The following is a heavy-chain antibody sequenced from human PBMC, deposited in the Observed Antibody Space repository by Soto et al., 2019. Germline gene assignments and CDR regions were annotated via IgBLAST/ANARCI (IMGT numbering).Heavy chain of an antibody. Sequence: KTSETLSLTCTVSGASMNGYHWIWIRQPAGKGLEWIGHIHSSGSTNYNPSLKSRVTMSVDTSKNQFSLRLMSLTAADTAVYYCARDQGVAAAGITWFDPWGQGSLVTVSS. J-gene: IGHJ5*02. D-gene: IGHD6-13*01. V-gene: IGHV4-4*07. CDR2: IHSSGST. CDR1: GASMNGYH. CDR3: ARDQGVAAAGITWFDP.